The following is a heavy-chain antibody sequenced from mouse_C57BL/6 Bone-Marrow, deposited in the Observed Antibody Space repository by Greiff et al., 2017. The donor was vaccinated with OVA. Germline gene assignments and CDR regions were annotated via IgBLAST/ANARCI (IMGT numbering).Heavy chain of an antibody. D-gene: IGHD1-1*01. CDR2: INPSTGGT. J-gene: IGHJ2*01. V-gene: IGHV1-42*01. Sequence: VQLQQSGPELVKPGASVKISCKASGYSFTGYYMNWVKQSPEKSLEWIGEINPSTGGTTYNQKFKAKATLTVDKSSSTAYMQLKSLTSEDSAVYYCARPPFITTVVARDYWGQGTTLTVSS. CDR3: ARPPFITTVVARDY. CDR1: GYSFTGYY.